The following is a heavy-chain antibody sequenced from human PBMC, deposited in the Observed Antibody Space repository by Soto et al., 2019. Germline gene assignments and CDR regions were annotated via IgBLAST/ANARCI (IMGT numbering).Heavy chain of an antibody. CDR2: INQSGST. CDR3: ARGRGYCNGGSCYFDY. CDR1: GGSFSGYY. Sequence: QVQLQQWGAGLLNPSETLSLTCAVYGGSFSGYYWSWIRQPPGKGLEWIGEINQSGSTNYNASLKSRITISVDTSTYECPRNLISVTAADTAGYFCARGRGYCNGGSCYFDYWGQGTLVTVSS. J-gene: IGHJ4*02. V-gene: IGHV4-34*01. D-gene: IGHD2-15*01.